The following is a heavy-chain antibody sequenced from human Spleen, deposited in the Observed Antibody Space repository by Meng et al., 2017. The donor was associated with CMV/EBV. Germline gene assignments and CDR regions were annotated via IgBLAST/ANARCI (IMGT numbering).Heavy chain of an antibody. CDR3: ARGLTSLGIPLNFAY. J-gene: IGHJ4*02. CDR1: GFTFSDYY. CDR2: ISSSGYSI. Sequence: GESLKISCAASGFTFSDYYMSWVRQAPGKGLEWVSYISSSGYSIDYADSVKGRFTISRDSAKNSLYLQLNSLGAEDTALFYCARGLTSLGIPLNFAYWGQGTLVTVSS. D-gene: IGHD7-27*01. V-gene: IGHV3-11*01.